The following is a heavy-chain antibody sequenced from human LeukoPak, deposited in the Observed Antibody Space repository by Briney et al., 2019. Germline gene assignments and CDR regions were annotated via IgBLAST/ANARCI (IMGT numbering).Heavy chain of an antibody. D-gene: IGHD6-13*01. CDR3: ARFPTYGYTTTWYFDY. CDR2: IWYDGSDD. Sequence: GGSLRLSCAASGFTFSSYGMQWVRQAPGKGLEWVALIWYDGSDDYYGDSVKGRFTISRDNSKNTLYLQMNSLRAEDTAVYFCARFPTYGYTTTWYFDYWGQGTLVTVSS. V-gene: IGHV3-33*01. CDR1: GFTFSSYG. J-gene: IGHJ4*02.